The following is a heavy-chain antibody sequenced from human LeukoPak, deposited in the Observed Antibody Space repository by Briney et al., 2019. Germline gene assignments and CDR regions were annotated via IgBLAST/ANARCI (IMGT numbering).Heavy chain of an antibody. V-gene: IGHV4-30-4*01. Sequence: SETLSLTCTVSGGSISSGDYYWSWIRQPPGKGLKWIGYIYYSGSTYYNPSLKSRVTISVDTSKNQFSLKLSSVTAADTAVYYCARAGSGSRKRETDYWGQGTLVTVSS. D-gene: IGHD6-19*01. CDR1: GGSISSGDYY. CDR3: ARAGSGSRKRETDY. J-gene: IGHJ4*02. CDR2: IYYSGST.